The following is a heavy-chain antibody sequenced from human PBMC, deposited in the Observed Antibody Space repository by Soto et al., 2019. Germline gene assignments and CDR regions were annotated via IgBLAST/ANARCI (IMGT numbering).Heavy chain of an antibody. V-gene: IGHV5-10-1*01. CDR2: IDPSDSYT. CDR1: GYSFTSYW. D-gene: IGHD3-3*01. CDR3: AGAHSGHDSAAEF. J-gene: IGHJ4*02. Sequence: GASLKISCKGSGYSFTSYWINWVRQMPGKGLEWMGRIDPSDSYTKYSPSFQGHVTISADKSISTAYLQWSSLKASDTAMYYRAGAHSGHDSAAEFWRPGTLVDVST.